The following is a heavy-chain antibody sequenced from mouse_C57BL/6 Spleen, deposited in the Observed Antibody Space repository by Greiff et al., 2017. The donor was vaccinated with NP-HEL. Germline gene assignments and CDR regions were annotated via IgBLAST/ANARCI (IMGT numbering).Heavy chain of an antibody. CDR3: ARDDYYGRAFDY. CDR2: ISDGGSYT. Sequence: EVKLVESGGGLVKPGGSLKLSCAASGFTFSSYAMSWVRQTPEKRLEWVATISDGGSYTSYPDNVKGRFTISRDNAKNNLYLQMSHLKSEDTAMYYCARDDYYGRAFDYWGQGTTLTVSS. V-gene: IGHV5-4*01. D-gene: IGHD1-1*01. CDR1: GFTFSSYA. J-gene: IGHJ2*01.